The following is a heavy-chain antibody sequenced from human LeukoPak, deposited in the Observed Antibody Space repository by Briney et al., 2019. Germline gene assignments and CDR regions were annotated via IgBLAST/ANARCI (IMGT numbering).Heavy chain of an antibody. CDR2: INPNSGGT. J-gene: IGHJ6*03. CDR3: ARSSFVRGAPMDV. CDR1: GYTSTGYY. Sequence: ASVKVSCKASGYTSTGYYMHWVRQAPGQGLEWMGWINPNSGGTNYAQKFQGRVTMTRDTSISTAYMELSRLRSDDTAVYYCARSSFVRGAPMDVWGKGTTVTVSS. D-gene: IGHD3-10*01. V-gene: IGHV1-2*02.